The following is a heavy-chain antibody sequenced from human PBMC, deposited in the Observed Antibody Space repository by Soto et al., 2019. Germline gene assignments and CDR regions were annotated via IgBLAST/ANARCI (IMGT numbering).Heavy chain of an antibody. J-gene: IGHJ4*02. V-gene: IGHV4-59*01. CDR3: AREQGEAVFDY. CDR1: GGSISSYY. D-gene: IGHD3-16*01. CDR2: IYYSGST. Sequence: SETLSLTCTVSGGSISSYYWSWIRQPPGKGLEWIGYIYYSGSTNYNPSLKSRVTISVDTSKNQFSLKLSSVTAADTAVYYCAREQGEAVFDYWGQGTLVTVSS.